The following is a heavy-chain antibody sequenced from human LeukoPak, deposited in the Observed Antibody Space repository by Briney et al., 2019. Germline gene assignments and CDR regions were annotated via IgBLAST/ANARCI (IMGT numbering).Heavy chain of an antibody. CDR1: GGTFSSYA. CDR3: ASHRYSSGPFDY. Sequence: ASVKVSCKASGGTFSSYAISWVRQAPGQGLEWMGRIIPILGIANYAQKFQGRVTITADKSTSTAYMELSSPRSEDTAVYYCASHRYSSGPFDYWGQGTLVTVSS. CDR2: IIPILGIA. V-gene: IGHV1-69*04. J-gene: IGHJ4*02. D-gene: IGHD6-19*01.